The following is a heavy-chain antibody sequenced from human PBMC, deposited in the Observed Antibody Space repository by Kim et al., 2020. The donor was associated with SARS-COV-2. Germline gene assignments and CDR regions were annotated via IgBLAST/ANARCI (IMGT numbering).Heavy chain of an antibody. V-gene: IGHV1-3*01. J-gene: IGHJ6*03. D-gene: IGHD2-15*01. CDR3: ARDGGYCSGGSCYSDYYMDV. CDR2: INAGNGNT. Sequence: ASVKVSCKASGYTFTSYAMHWVRQAPGQRLEWMGWINAGNGNTKYSQKFQGRVTITRDTSASTSYMELSSLRSEDTAVYYCARDGGYCSGGSCYSDYYMDVWGKGTTVTVSS. CDR1: GYTFTSYA.